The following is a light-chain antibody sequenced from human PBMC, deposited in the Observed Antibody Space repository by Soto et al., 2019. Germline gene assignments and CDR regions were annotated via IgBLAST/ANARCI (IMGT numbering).Light chain of an antibody. CDR2: EVS. CDR3: GTWDSSLSAYV. J-gene: IGLJ1*01. Sequence: QSVLTQPASVSGSPGQSITISCTGTSSDVGGYNYVSWYQQHPGKAPKLMIYEVSNRPSGVSNRFSGSKSDNTASLTISGLQAEDEADYYCGTWDSSLSAYVFGTGT. CDR1: SSDVGGYNY. V-gene: IGLV2-14*01.